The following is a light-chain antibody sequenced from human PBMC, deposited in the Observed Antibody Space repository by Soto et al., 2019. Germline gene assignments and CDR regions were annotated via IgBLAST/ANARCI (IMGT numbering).Light chain of an antibody. CDR2: GAS. CDR3: QQFRNWPWT. CDR1: QSISIN. V-gene: IGKV3D-15*01. Sequence: EIVLTQSPGTLSVSPGDRSTLSCLASQSISINLAWYQHKPGQAPRLLIHGASTRATGVTARISGSGSGTEFTLTISSLQSEDFAVYYCQQFRNWPWTFGQGTKVDIK. J-gene: IGKJ1*01.